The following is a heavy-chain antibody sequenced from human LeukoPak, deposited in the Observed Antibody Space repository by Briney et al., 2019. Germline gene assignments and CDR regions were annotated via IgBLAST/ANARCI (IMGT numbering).Heavy chain of an antibody. V-gene: IGHV3-30*18. CDR1: GFTFSSYG. CDR3: AKPQMTTVTPVGY. CDR2: ISYDGSNK. D-gene: IGHD4-17*01. J-gene: IGHJ4*02. Sequence: GGSLRLSCAASGFTFSSYGMHWVRQAPGKGLEWVAVISYDGSNKYYADSVKGRFTISRDNSKNTLYLQMNSLRAEDTAVYYCAKPQMTTVTPVGYWGRGTLVTVSS.